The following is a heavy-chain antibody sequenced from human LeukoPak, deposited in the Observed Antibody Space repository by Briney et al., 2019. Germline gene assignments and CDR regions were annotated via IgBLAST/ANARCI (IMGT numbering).Heavy chain of an antibody. V-gene: IGHV1-24*01. CDR1: GYTLTELS. Sequence: ASVKVSCKVSGYTLTELSMHWVRQAPGKGLEWMGGFDPEDGETIYAQKFQGRVTMTEDTSTDTAYMELSRLRSEDTAVYYCATVEFGVVIFFAYWGQGTLVTVSS. CDR3: ATVEFGVVIFFAY. CDR2: FDPEDGET. J-gene: IGHJ4*02. D-gene: IGHD3-3*01.